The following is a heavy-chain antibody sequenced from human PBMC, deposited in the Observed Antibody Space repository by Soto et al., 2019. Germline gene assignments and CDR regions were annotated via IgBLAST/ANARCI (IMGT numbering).Heavy chain of an antibody. CDR3: AKVRGGNGYGWDS. CDR1: GFTFSTYA. J-gene: IGHJ4*02. Sequence: EVQLLESGGGLVQPGGSLRLACTISGFTFSTYAMSWVRQAPGKGLEWVSAISGNGGTTYYADSVKGRFTISRDNSNNTMYLLMNSLRAEDTALYYCAKVRGGNGYGWDSWGQGTLVTVSS. CDR2: ISGNGGTT. D-gene: IGHD3-10*01. V-gene: IGHV3-23*01.